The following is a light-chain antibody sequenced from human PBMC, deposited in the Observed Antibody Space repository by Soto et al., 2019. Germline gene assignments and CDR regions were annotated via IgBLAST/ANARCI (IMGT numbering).Light chain of an antibody. CDR2: EVS. V-gene: IGLV2-14*01. Sequence: QSVLTQPASVSGSPGQSITISCTGTSGDVGGYNYVSWYQQHPGKAPKLMIYEVSNRPSGVSNRFSGSKSGNTASLTISGLQAEDEADYYSTSYTRSTTPYIYGTGTKVTVL. J-gene: IGLJ1*01. CDR1: SGDVGGYNY. CDR3: TSYTRSTTPYI.